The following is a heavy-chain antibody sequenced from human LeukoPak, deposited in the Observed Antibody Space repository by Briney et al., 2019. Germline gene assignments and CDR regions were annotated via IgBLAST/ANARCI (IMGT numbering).Heavy chain of an antibody. CDR2: MNPNSGNT. CDR3: ARKFGTYSSGWDHYYYYYMDV. D-gene: IGHD6-19*01. Sequence: ASVKVSCKASGYTFTSYDINWVRQATGQGLEWMGWMNPNSGNTGYAQKFQGRVTMTTDTSTSTAYMELRSLRSDDTAVYYCARKFGTYSSGWDHYYYYYMDVWGKGTTVTISS. J-gene: IGHJ6*03. V-gene: IGHV1-8*01. CDR1: GYTFTSYD.